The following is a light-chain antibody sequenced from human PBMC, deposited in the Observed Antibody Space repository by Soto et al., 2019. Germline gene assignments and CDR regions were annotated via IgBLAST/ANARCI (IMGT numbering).Light chain of an antibody. J-gene: IGKJ1*01. Sequence: EMTQSTSSLSASVGDRVTITCRASQSIATFLNWYRQNPGKAPKLLIYAASHLQSGVPSRFSGSGSGTDFTLTITSLQPEDFATYYCQQSYSTPWTFGQGTMVDIK. CDR2: AAS. V-gene: IGKV1-39*01. CDR3: QQSYSTPWT. CDR1: QSIATF.